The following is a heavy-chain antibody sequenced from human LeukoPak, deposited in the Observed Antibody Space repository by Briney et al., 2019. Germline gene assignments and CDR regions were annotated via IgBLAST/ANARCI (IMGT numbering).Heavy chain of an antibody. D-gene: IGHD3-16*01. Sequence: GRSLRLSCAASGFTFSSYGMHWVRQAPGKGLEWVAVISYDGSNKYYTDSVKGRFTISRDNAKNSLYLQMNSLRAEDTAVYYCARGPSLFTFGGVTPYWGQGTLVTVSS. CDR2: ISYDGSNK. V-gene: IGHV3-30*03. CDR1: GFTFSSYG. J-gene: IGHJ4*02. CDR3: ARGPSLFTFGGVTPY.